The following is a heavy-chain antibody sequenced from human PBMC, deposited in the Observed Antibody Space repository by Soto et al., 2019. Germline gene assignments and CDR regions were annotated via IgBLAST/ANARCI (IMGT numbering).Heavy chain of an antibody. CDR3: ARVVPGAVPWFDS. J-gene: IGHJ5*01. CDR2: ITPYNGNT. CDR1: GYTFINYD. D-gene: IGHD3-10*02. V-gene: IGHV1-18*04. Sequence: ASVKVSCKTSGYTFINYDVTWVRQAPGRGLEWMGWITPYNGNTHYAPHLQGRITLATDTSTNTAYLDLTNLTSDDTAMYYCARVVPGAVPWFDSWGLGTPVTVS.